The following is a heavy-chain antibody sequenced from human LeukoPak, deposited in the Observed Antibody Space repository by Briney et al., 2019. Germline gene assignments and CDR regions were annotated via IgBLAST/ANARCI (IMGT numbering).Heavy chain of an antibody. CDR3: ARRYYGSGSPTFDY. V-gene: IGHV1-3*01. D-gene: IGHD3-10*01. J-gene: IGHJ4*02. CDR2: INAGNGNT. Sequence: GASVKVSCKGSGHTFTSYAMHWVRQAPGQRLEWMGWINAGNGNTKYSQKFQGRVTITRDTSASTAYMELSSLRSEDTAVYYCARRYYGSGSPTFDYWGQGTLVTVSS. CDR1: GHTFTSYA.